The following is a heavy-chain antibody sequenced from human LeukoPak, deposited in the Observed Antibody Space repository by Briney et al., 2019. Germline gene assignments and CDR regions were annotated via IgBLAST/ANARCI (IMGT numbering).Heavy chain of an antibody. V-gene: IGHV4-59*01. CDR3: ASGQGGNYYLNYFDY. CDR2: FYYSGST. D-gene: IGHD1-26*01. Sequence: PSETLSLTCTVTGGSFSTYYWSWLRQRPGKGLEWIGHFYYSGSTNYNPSLKTRVTISVDTSRNQFSLKLTSVTAADTAVYYCASGQGGNYYLNYFDYWGQGALVTVSS. J-gene: IGHJ4*02. CDR1: GGSFSTYY.